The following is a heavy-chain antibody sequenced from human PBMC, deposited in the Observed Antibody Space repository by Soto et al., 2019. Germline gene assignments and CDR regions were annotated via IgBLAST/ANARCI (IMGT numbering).Heavy chain of an antibody. CDR2: IFYTGST. Sequence: QLLLQESGPGLVKPSETLSLTCTVSGASISSSSSYWGWIRRPPGKGLEWIGNIFYTGSTNYNPSPXXXXXISVDTSKKHFXXXLXXVXAADXAVXXXXXXFTVHYYYYHGMDAWGQGTTVTV. CDR3: XXXFTVHYYYYHGMDA. J-gene: IGHJ6*02. V-gene: IGHV4-39*01. CDR1: GASISSSSSY. D-gene: IGHD4-17*01.